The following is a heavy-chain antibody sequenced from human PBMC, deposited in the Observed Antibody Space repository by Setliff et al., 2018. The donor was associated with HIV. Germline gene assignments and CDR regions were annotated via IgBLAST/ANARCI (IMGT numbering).Heavy chain of an antibody. CDR3: AKDIYGGHFYYFDY. D-gene: IGHD4-17*01. V-gene: IGHV3-9*01. J-gene: IGHJ4*02. CDR2: ISGSGGSI. Sequence: PGGSLRLSCAASGFTFSSYTMHWVRQAPGKGLEWVASISGSGGSIGYADSVKGRFTISRDNSKNSLYLQMNNLRGEDTALYYCAKDIYGGHFYYFDYWGQGTLVTVSS. CDR1: GFTFSSYT.